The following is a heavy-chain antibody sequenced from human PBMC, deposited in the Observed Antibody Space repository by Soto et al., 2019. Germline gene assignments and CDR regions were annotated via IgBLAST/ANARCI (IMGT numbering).Heavy chain of an antibody. V-gene: IGHV1-2*04. CDR3: AREKLVATIKGGRYYYYGMDA. D-gene: IGHD5-12*01. Sequence: ASVKVSCKASGYTFTGYYMHWVRQAPGQGLEWLGWINPNSGGTNYAQKFQGWVTMTRDTSISTAYMELSRLRSDDTAVYYCAREKLVATIKGGRYYYYGMDAWGQGTTVTVS. J-gene: IGHJ6*02. CDR2: INPNSGGT. CDR1: GYTFTGYY.